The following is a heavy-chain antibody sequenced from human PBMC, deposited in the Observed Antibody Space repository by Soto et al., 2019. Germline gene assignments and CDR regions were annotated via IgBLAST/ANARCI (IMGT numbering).Heavy chain of an antibody. J-gene: IGHJ2*01. V-gene: IGHV4-34*01. CDR2: INDRGSI. CDR1: GGSFSGYY. D-gene: IGHD3-9*01. Sequence: QVQLQQWGAGPLRPLETLSLTCGVSGGSFSGYYWAWIRQSPGKGLEWIGEINDRGSINYNPSLKKRFNITVDTSKDHYSLNLRSVTAADTAVYYCARESHDILTGPPWVWYFDLWGRGTLVTVSS. CDR3: ARESHDILTGPPWVWYFDL.